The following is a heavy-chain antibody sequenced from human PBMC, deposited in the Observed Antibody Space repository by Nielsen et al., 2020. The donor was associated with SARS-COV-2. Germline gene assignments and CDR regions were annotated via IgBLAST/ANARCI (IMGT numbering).Heavy chain of an antibody. CDR3: ARWAYSSGSYRPPRGWFDP. CDR1: GFTFSSYW. J-gene: IGHJ5*02. V-gene: IGHV3-7*01. D-gene: IGHD6-19*01. CDR2: IKQDGSEK. Sequence: GESLKISCAASGFTFSSYWMSWVRQAPGKGLEWVANIKQDGSEKYYVDSVKGRFTISRDNAKNSLYLQMNSLRAEDTAVYYCARWAYSSGSYRPPRGWFDPWGQGTLVTVSS.